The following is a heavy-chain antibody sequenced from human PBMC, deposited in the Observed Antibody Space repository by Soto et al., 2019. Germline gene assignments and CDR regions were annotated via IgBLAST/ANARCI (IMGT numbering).Heavy chain of an antibody. CDR2: IHRDGVT. Sequence: QVHLQESGPGLVKPSETLSLTCAISGGYTSSSHWWTWGRQPRGEGLEWIGEIHRDGVTNYNSSLKRRLTISPDQSMNQFSLSLTSVTAADSAVYFCAGRPEIHPRWGQGILVPVSS. CDR1: GGYTSSSHW. J-gene: IGHJ4*02. CDR3: AGRPEIHPR. D-gene: IGHD1-26*01. V-gene: IGHV4-4*02.